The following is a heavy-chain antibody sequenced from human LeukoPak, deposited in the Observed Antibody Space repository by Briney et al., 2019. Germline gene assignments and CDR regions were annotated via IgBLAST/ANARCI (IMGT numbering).Heavy chain of an antibody. CDR2: ISSSSSYI. CDR1: GFAFNSYG. J-gene: IGHJ4*02. D-gene: IGHD3-3*01. V-gene: IGHV3-21*01. Sequence: GGSLRLSCAASGFAFNSYGMNWVRQAPGKGLEWVSSISSSSSYIYYADSVKGRFTISRDSAKNSLYLQVNSLRAEDTAVYYCARQYYDALSGFYTADFYFDLWGQGTQVTVSS. CDR3: ARQYYDALSGFYTADFYFDL.